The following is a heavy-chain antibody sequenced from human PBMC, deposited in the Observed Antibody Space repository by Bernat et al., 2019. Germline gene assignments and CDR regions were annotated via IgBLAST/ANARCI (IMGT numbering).Heavy chain of an antibody. V-gene: IGHV1-18*01. CDR1: GYTFTSYG. D-gene: IGHD2-2*01. J-gene: IGHJ6*02. CDR2: ISAYNGNT. CDR3: ARDSYRPDYYYYYYGMDV. Sequence: QVQLVQSGAEVKKPGASVEVSCKASGYTFTSYGISWVRQAPGQGLEWMGWISAYNGNTNYAQKLQGRVTMTTDTSTSTAYMELRSLRSDDTAVYYCARDSYRPDYYYYYYGMDVWGQGTTVTVSS.